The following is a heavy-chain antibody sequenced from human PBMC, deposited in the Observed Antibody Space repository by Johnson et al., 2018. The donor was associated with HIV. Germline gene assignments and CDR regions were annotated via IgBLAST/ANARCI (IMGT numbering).Heavy chain of an antibody. CDR3: ARVPDYGDYGDAFDI. D-gene: IGHD4-17*01. Sequence: QVQLVESGGGVIQPGRSLRLSCAASAFTFRTYSMHWVRQPPGKGLVWVSRIKSDGSDTSYADSVKGRFTISRDNSKNTLYLQMNSLRAEDTAVYYCARVPDYGDYGDAFDIWGQGTMVTVSS. V-gene: IGHV3-30*04. CDR1: AFTFRTYS. J-gene: IGHJ3*02. CDR2: IKSDGSDT.